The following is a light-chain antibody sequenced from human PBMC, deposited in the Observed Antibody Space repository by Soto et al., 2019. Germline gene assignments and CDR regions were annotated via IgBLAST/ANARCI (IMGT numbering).Light chain of an antibody. Sequence: EIVLTQSPATLSLSPGERATLSCRASQSVINYLAWFQQKPGQAPRLLIYDASNRATGIPARFSGSGSGTDFTLTISNLEPEDFAVYYCQQRYNWPPITFGQGTRLEIK. CDR1: QSVINY. J-gene: IGKJ5*01. V-gene: IGKV3-11*01. CDR3: QQRYNWPPIT. CDR2: DAS.